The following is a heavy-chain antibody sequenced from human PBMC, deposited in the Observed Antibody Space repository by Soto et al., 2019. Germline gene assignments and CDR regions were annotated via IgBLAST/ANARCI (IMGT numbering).Heavy chain of an antibody. V-gene: IGHV4-59*08. J-gene: IGHJ5*02. CDR3: ARISSITIFGVVTNWFDP. Sequence: SETLSLTCTVSGGSISSYYWSWIRQPPGKGLEWIGYIYYSGSTNYNPSLKSRVTISVDTSKNQFSLKLSSVTAADTAVYYCARISSITIFGVVTNWFDPWGQGTLVTVS. CDR1: GGSISSYY. D-gene: IGHD3-3*01. CDR2: IYYSGST.